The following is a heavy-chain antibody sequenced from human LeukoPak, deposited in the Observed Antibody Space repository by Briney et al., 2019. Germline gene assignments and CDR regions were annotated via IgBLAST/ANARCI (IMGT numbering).Heavy chain of an antibody. Sequence: GGSLRLSCAASGFTFSDYYMSWIRQAPGKGLEWVSYISSSGSTIYYADSVKGRFTISRDNAKNSLYLQMNSLRAEDTAVYYCARAREAPANVFPDHWGQGVVVTVPS. CDR3: ARAREAPANVFPDH. J-gene: IGHJ4*02. V-gene: IGHV3-11*04. CDR1: GFTFSDYY. CDR2: ISSSGSTI. D-gene: IGHD2-15*01.